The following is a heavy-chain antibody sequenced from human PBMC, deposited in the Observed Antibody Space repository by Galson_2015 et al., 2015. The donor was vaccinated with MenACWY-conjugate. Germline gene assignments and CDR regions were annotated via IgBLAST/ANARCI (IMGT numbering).Heavy chain of an antibody. CDR1: GFTFSSYW. CDR3: ARPVGAEQLPH. V-gene: IGHV3-7*03. Sequence: SLRLPCAASGFTFSSYWMTWVRQAPGKGLEWVANIKDDGSEQYYVDSVKGRFTISRDNAKSSLYLQMNSLRAEDTAVYYCARPVGAEQLPHWGQGTLVTVSS. J-gene: IGHJ4*02. CDR2: IKDDGSEQ. D-gene: IGHD1-26*01.